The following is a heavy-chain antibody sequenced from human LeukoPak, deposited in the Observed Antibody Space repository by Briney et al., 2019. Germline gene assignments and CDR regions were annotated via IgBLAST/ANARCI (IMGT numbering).Heavy chain of an antibody. V-gene: IGHV1-69*13. CDR1: GGTLSSYA. D-gene: IGHD3-3*01. J-gene: IGHJ6*02. Sequence: SVKVPCKASGGTLSSYAISWVRQAPGQGLEWMGGIIPIFGTANYAQKFQGRVTITADESTSTAYMELSSLRSEDTAVYYCASSSIRDFWSGYYRSPKNGMDVWGQGTTVTVSS. CDR3: ASSSIRDFWSGYYRSPKNGMDV. CDR2: IIPIFGTA.